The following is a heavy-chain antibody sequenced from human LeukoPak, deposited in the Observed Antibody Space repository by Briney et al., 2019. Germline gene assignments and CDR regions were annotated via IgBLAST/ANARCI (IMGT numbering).Heavy chain of an antibody. CDR1: GFTFSSYE. Sequence: GGSLRLSCAASGFTFSSYEMNWVRQAPGKGLEWVSYISSSGSTIYYADSVKGRFTISRDNAKNSLYLQMNSLRAEDTAVYYCARGPFYDSSGYPYYYYGMDVWGQGTTDTVSS. V-gene: IGHV3-48*03. CDR2: ISSSGSTI. J-gene: IGHJ6*02. CDR3: ARGPFYDSSGYPYYYYGMDV. D-gene: IGHD3-22*01.